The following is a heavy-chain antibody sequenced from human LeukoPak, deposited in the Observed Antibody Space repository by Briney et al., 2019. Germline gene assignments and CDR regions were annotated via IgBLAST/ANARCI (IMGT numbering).Heavy chain of an antibody. CDR3: AKDLISSGYYLLFDY. V-gene: IGHV3-23*01. CDR1: GFTFSSYA. CDR2: ISGSGGST. D-gene: IGHD3-22*01. J-gene: IGHJ4*02. Sequence: GGSLRLSCAASGFTFSSYAMSWVRQAPGKGLEWVSAISGSGGSTYYADSVKGRFTISRDNSKNTLYLQINSLRAEDTAVYYCAKDLISSGYYLLFDYWGQGTLVTVSS.